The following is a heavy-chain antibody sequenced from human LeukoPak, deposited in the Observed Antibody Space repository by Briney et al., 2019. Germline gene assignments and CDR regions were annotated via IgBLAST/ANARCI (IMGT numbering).Heavy chain of an antibody. CDR3: SRSRRVYCGGGCYSFDY. CDR2: IRSKGYGGTT. Sequence: LSLTCAVYGGSFSGYYWSWFRQAPGKGLEWVGFIRSKGYGGTTEYAASVKGRFTISRDDSKSIAYLQMNSLKTEDTAVYYCSRSRRVYCGGGCYSFDYWGQGTLVTVSS. D-gene: IGHD2-21*02. J-gene: IGHJ4*02. V-gene: IGHV3-49*03. CDR1: GGSFSGYY.